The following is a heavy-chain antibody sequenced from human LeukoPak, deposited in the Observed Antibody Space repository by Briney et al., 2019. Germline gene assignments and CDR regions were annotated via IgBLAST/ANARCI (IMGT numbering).Heavy chain of an antibody. CDR3: ARDPVYYDSSGYYSLDY. CDR2: IYYSGST. V-gene: IGHV4-39*07. Sequence: SETLSLTCTVSGGSISSSSYYWGWIRQPPGKGLEWIGSIYYSGSTYYNPSLKSRVTISVDTSKNQFSLKLSSVTAADTAVYYCARDPVYYDSSGYYSLDYWGQGTLVTVSS. CDR1: GGSISSSSYY. D-gene: IGHD3-22*01. J-gene: IGHJ4*02.